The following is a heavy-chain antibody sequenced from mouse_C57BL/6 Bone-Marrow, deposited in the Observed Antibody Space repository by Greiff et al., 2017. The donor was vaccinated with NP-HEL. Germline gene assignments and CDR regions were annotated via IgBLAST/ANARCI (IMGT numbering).Heavy chain of an antibody. D-gene: IGHD1-1*01. CDR2: IHPNSGST. V-gene: IGHV1-64*01. J-gene: IGHJ4*01. CDR1: GYTFTSYW. Sequence: QVQLKESGAELVKPGASVKLSCKASGYTFTSYWMHWVKQRPGQGLEWIGMIHPNSGSTNYNEKFKSKATLTVDKSSSTAYMQLSSLTSEDSAVYYCARSRVRFLYAMDYWGQGTSVTVSS. CDR3: ARSRVRFLYAMDY.